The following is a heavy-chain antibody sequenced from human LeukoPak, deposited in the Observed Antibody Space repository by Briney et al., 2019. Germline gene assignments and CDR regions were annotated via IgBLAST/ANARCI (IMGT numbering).Heavy chain of an antibody. CDR3: ARDPNPAAGPLLFDY. CDR2: ISYDGSNK. V-gene: IGHV3-30-3*01. D-gene: IGHD6-13*01. CDR1: GFTFSSYA. Sequence: GGSLRLSCAASGFTFSSYAMHWVRQAPGKGLEWVAVISYDGSNKYYADSVKGRFTISRDNSKNTLYLQMISLRAEDTAVYYCARDPNPAAGPLLFDYWGQGTLVTVSS. J-gene: IGHJ4*02.